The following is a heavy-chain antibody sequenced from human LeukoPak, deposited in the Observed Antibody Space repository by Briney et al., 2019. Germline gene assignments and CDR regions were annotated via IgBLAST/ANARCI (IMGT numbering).Heavy chain of an antibody. D-gene: IGHD2-15*01. Sequence: GGSLRLSCAASGFTFSSYSMNWVRQAPGKGLEWVSSISRSSSYRYYADSVKGRFTISRDNAKNSLYLQMNSLRAEDTAVYYCARDYCSGVSCYYFDYWGQGTLVTVSS. CDR2: ISRSSSYR. CDR3: ARDYCSGVSCYYFDY. J-gene: IGHJ4*02. CDR1: GFTFSSYS. V-gene: IGHV3-21*01.